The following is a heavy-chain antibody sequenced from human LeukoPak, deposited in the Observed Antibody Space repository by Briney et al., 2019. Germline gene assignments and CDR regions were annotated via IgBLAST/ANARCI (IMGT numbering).Heavy chain of an antibody. CDR3: AHRPNSSGYYRNDAFDI. D-gene: IGHD3-22*01. Sequence: SGPRLVNPTQTLTLTCAFPGFALSTSGGGVGWIRQPPGKALEWLALIYWDDDKRYSPSLQSRLTITKDTSKTQVVLTMTNMDPVDTATYYCAHRPNSSGYYRNDAFDIWGQGTMVTVSS. V-gene: IGHV2-5*02. J-gene: IGHJ3*02. CDR1: GFALSTSGGG. CDR2: IYWDDDK.